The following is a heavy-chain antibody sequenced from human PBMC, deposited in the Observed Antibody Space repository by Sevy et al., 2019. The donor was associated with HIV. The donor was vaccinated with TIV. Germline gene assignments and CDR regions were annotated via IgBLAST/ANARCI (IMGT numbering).Heavy chain of an antibody. CDR3: ARGARGTLPSYYYDGMDV. Sequence: GESLKISCKGSGYSFSDYWIVWVRQMPGKGLEWMGIIYPGDSDSRYSPSFQGQVTISADKSISTAYLQWSSLRASDTAMYYCARGARGTLPSYYYDGMDVWGQGTTVTVSS. CDR2: IYPGDSDS. J-gene: IGHJ6*02. CDR1: GYSFSDYW. V-gene: IGHV5-51*01.